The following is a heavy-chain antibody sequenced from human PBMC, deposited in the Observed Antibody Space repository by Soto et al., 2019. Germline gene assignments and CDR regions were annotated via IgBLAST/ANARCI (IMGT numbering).Heavy chain of an antibody. CDR2: VSAYNGNT. CDR1: GYTFTRYY. V-gene: IGHV1-18*01. CDR3: ARGGQWDFLSDY. D-gene: IGHD1-26*01. Sequence: ASVKDSCKASGYTFTRYYINWVRQAPGQGLEWMGWVSAYNGNTHYEQKLQGRVTLTTDTSTSTAYMELRSLRSDDTAVYFCARGGQWDFLSDYWGQGTLVTVSS. J-gene: IGHJ4*02.